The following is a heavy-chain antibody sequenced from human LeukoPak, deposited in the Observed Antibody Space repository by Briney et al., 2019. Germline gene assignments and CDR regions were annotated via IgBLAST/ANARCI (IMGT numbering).Heavy chain of an antibody. CDR2: ISKSSSSI. CDR1: GFTFSTYS. Sequence: GGSLRLSCAASGFTFSTYSMYWVRQAPGKGLEWVASISKSSSSINYADSVKGRFTISRDNAKNSLYLQMNSLRAEATAVYFCATMYYSDRSGYYDFDYWGQGTLVTVSS. D-gene: IGHD3-22*01. CDR3: ATMYYSDRSGYYDFDY. J-gene: IGHJ4*02. V-gene: IGHV3-21*01.